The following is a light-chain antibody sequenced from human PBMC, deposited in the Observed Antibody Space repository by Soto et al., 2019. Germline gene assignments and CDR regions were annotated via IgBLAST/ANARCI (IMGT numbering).Light chain of an antibody. CDR3: AAWDDTLNGVV. V-gene: IGLV1-44*01. J-gene: IGLJ3*02. CDR2: GNN. CDR1: SSNIGSNS. Sequence: QSVLTQPPSASGTPGQRVTISCSGSSSNIGSNSVNWYQKFPATAPKLLLSGNNQRPSGVPDRFSGSKSGTSASLAISGLHSEDEADYFCAAWDDTLNGVVFGGGTKLTVL.